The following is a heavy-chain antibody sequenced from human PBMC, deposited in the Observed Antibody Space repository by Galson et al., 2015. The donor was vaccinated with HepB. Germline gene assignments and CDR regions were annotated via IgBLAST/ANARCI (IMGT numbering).Heavy chain of an antibody. CDR2: FDPEDGET. CDR1: GYTLTELS. Sequence: SVKVSCKVSGYTLTELSMHWVRQAPGKGLEWMGGFDPEDGETIYAQKFQGRVTMTEDTSTDTAYMELSSLRSEDTAVYYCATYAVGYYDSSGYGLRAFDIWGQGTMVTVSS. D-gene: IGHD3-22*01. J-gene: IGHJ3*02. V-gene: IGHV1-24*01. CDR3: ATYAVGYYDSSGYGLRAFDI.